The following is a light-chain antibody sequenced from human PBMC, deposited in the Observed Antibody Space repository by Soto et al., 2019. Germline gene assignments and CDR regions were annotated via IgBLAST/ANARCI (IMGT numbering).Light chain of an antibody. V-gene: IGKV3-20*01. CDR1: QSVTNSF. Sequence: ENVLTQSPGTLSLSPGERATLSCRASQSVTNSFFAWYQRKPGQSPRLLIYGISSRATGIPDRFSGSGSGTDFTLTISGLEPEDFVVYFCQQYSTLPHTFGQGTKLEVK. CDR2: GIS. J-gene: IGKJ2*01. CDR3: QQYSTLPHT.